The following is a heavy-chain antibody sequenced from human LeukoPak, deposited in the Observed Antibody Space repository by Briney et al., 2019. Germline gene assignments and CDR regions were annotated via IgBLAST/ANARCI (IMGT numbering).Heavy chain of an antibody. Sequence: ASVKVSCTASGYTFTSYAISWVRQAPGQGLEWMGWISTYNGNTNYAQKFQGRVTLTTDTSTSTAFMDLRSLRSDDTAVYHCARVAIGSWYFDLWGRGTLVTVSS. J-gene: IGHJ2*01. D-gene: IGHD2-15*01. V-gene: IGHV1-18*01. CDR2: ISTYNGNT. CDR1: GYTFTSYA. CDR3: ARVAIGSWYFDL.